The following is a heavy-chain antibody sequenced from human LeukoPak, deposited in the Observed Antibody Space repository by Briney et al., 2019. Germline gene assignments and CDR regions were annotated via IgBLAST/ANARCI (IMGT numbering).Heavy chain of an antibody. D-gene: IGHD1-26*01. Sequence: PGGSLRVCCAASGYTFTSYAMHWVRQAPGQRLEWMGWINAGNGNTKYSQKFQGRVTITRDTSASTAYMELSSLRSEDTAVYYCARARSPLLVGAMRVLSFYYWGQGTLVTVSS. CDR1: GYTFTSYA. J-gene: IGHJ4*02. CDR2: INAGNGNT. V-gene: IGHV1-3*01. CDR3: ARARSPLLVGAMRVLSFYY.